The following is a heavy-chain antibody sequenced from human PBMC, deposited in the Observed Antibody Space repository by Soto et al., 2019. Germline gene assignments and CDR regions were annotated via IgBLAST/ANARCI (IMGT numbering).Heavy chain of an antibody. D-gene: IGHD1-1*01. CDR2: TSYDGNNE. J-gene: IGHJ4*01. V-gene: IGHV3-30*18. CDR3: AKDKGVFNWATSYFDY. Sequence: QVQLVTSGGGVVQPGRSLRLSCAASGFTFSNYAMHWVRQAPGKGLEWVAMTSYDGNNEYYTYSVKGRFTIPRDNSKNTLFLKMNSPRPEDTAVYYCAKDKGVFNWATSYFDYWGDGALGTVSS. CDR1: GFTFSNYA.